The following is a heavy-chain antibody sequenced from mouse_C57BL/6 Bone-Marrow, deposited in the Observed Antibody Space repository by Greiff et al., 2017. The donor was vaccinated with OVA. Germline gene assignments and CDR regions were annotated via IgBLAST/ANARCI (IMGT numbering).Heavy chain of an antibody. D-gene: IGHD1-1*01. CDR1: GFTFSDYG. V-gene: IGHV5-15*01. J-gene: IGHJ4*01. CDR3: ARHGDYGSSYAMDY. CDR2: ISTLAYGI. Sequence: EVKVVESGACLVQPGASLKLSCAASGFTFSDYGMAWVRQAPRKGPEWVGFISTLAYGIYSADTVTGRFTISRENAKNTLDLEMSSLRSEDTAMYYCARHGDYGSSYAMDYWGQGTSVTVSS.